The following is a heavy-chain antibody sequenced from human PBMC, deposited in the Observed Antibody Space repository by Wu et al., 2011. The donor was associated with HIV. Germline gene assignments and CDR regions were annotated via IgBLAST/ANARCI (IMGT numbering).Heavy chain of an antibody. CDR1: GGTFSSYA. Sequence: QVQLVQSGAEVKKPGSSVKVSCKASGGTFSSYAISWVRQAPGQGLEWMGRIIPIFGTANYAQKFQGRVTITADKSTSTAYMELSSLRSEDTAVYYCARTDSISAIAGXAFDIWGQGTMVTVSS. CDR3: ARTDSISAIAGXAFDI. CDR2: IIPIFGTA. V-gene: IGHV1-69*06. D-gene: IGHD2-21*01. J-gene: IGHJ3*02.